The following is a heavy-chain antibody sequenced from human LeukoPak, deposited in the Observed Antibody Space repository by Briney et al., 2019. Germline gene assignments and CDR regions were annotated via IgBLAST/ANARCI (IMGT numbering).Heavy chain of an antibody. CDR2: IIPIFGTA. J-gene: IGHJ5*02. D-gene: IGHD2-2*01. Sequence: SVKVSCXASGGTFSSYAISWVRQAPGQGLEWMGGIIPIFGTANYAQKFQGRVTITADESTSTAYMELSSLRSEDTAVYYCARMVCSSTSCYLGVVESNWFDPWGQGTLVTVSS. V-gene: IGHV1-69*13. CDR1: GGTFSSYA. CDR3: ARMVCSSTSCYLGVVESNWFDP.